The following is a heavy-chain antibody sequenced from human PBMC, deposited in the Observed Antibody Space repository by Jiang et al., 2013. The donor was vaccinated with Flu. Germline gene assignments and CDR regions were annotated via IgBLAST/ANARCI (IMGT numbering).Heavy chain of an antibody. Sequence: GYTFTSYYMHWVRQAPGQGLEWMGIINPSGGSTSYAQKFQGRVTMTRDTSTSTVYMELSSLRSEDTAVYYCARDLFVPPANTAMDHYGMDVWGQGTTVTVSS. V-gene: IGHV1-46*01. J-gene: IGHJ6*02. CDR3: ARDLFVPPANTAMDHYGMDV. CDR2: INPSGGST. D-gene: IGHD5-18*01. CDR1: GYTFTSYY.